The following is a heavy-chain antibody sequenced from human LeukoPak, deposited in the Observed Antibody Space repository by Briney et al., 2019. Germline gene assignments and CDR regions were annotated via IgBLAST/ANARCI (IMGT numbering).Heavy chain of an antibody. CDR1: GITFRNYW. V-gene: IGHV3-74*01. CDR2: IIQDSSAT. D-gene: IGHD4-11*01. Sequence: SGGSLRLSCAASGITFRNYWMHWVRQAPGKGLEWVSHIIQDSSATFYADSVKGRFTISRDNAKDTLYLQMNSLRAEDTAVYYCATADYRGLCYWGQGTLVTVSS. J-gene: IGHJ4*02. CDR3: ATADYRGLCY.